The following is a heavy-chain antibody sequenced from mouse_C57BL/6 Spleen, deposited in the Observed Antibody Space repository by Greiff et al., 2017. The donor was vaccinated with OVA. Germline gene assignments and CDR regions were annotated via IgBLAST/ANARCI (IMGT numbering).Heavy chain of an antibody. CDR2: IDPETGGT. Sequence: VQLQQSGAELVRPGASVTLSCKASGYTFTDYEMHWVKQTPVHGLEWIGAIDPETGGTAYNQKFKGKAILTADKSSSTAYMALRSLTSEDAAAYYCSRRYYGSGPSFHYWGQGTTLTVSS. V-gene: IGHV1-15*01. CDR3: SRRYYGSGPSFHY. D-gene: IGHD1-1*01. CDR1: GYTFTDYE. J-gene: IGHJ2*01.